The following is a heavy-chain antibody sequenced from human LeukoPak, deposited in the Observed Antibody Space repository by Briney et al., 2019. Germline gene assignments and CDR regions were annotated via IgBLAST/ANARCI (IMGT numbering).Heavy chain of an antibody. CDR2: ISGSGGST. V-gene: IGHV3-23*01. CDR3: AKNDGYSGYAHIAY. CDR1: GFTFSSYA. D-gene: IGHD5-12*01. J-gene: IGHJ4*02. Sequence: SGGSLRLSCAASGFTFSSYAMSWVRQAPGKGLEWVSAISGSGGSTYYADSVKGRFTISRDNSKNTHFSQMNSLRAEDTAVYYCAKNDGYSGYAHIAYWGQGTLVTVSS.